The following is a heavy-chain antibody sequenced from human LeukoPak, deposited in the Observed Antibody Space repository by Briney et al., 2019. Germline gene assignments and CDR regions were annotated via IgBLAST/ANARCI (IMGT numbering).Heavy chain of an antibody. D-gene: IGHD3-22*01. Sequence: GASVKVSCKVSGYTLTELSVHWVRQAPGKGLEWMGNFDPKGGDTIYAQRFQGRVTMTEDTSTHTAYMELSSLRSEDTAVYYCATESAKYYYDSSGHLDQIVRNHYWGQGTLVTVSS. CDR1: GYTLTELS. CDR3: ATESAKYYYDSSGHLDQIVRNHY. V-gene: IGHV1-24*01. CDR2: FDPKGGDT. J-gene: IGHJ4*02.